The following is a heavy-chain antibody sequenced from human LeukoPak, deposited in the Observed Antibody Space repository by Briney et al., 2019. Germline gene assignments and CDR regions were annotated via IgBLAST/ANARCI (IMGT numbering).Heavy chain of an antibody. CDR2: ISWNSGSI. CDR1: GFTFDDYA. V-gene: IGHV3-9*03. J-gene: IGHJ4*02. CDR3: AKGPHYDILTGGFYFDY. Sequence: GRSLRLSCAASGFTFDDYAMHWVRQAPGKGLEWVSGISWNSGSIGYADSVKGRFTISRDNAKNSLYLQMSSLRAEDMALYCCAKGPHYDILTGGFYFDYWGQGTLVTVSS. D-gene: IGHD3-9*01.